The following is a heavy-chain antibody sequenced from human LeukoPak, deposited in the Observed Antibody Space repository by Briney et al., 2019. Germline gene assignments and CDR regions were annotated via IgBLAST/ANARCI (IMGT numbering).Heavy chain of an antibody. Sequence: GGSLRLSCAASGFTFNTYWMTWVRQAPGKGLEWVANIKEDGSEKVYVDSLKGRFTISRDNAKNALFLQMNSLRVEDTAVYYCASGLRARYSSGSFDIWGQGTMVTVSS. J-gene: IGHJ3*02. V-gene: IGHV3-7*02. D-gene: IGHD6-19*01. CDR3: ASGLRARYSSGSFDI. CDR2: IKEDGSEK. CDR1: GFTFNTYW.